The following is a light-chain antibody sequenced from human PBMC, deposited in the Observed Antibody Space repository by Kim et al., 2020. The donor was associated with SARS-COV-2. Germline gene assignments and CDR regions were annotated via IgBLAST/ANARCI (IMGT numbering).Light chain of an antibody. V-gene: IGLV6-57*02. Sequence: TVPSSCTGSSGGSVDNFGMWYRQRPGKAPTTVIYADSQRASGGPERFSGSIDSSSNSASHTISGLKTEDEADYYCQSYDSNNRHAVFGGGTQLTVL. CDR3: QSYDSNNRHAV. CDR1: SGGSVDNF. J-gene: IGLJ7*01. CDR2: ADS.